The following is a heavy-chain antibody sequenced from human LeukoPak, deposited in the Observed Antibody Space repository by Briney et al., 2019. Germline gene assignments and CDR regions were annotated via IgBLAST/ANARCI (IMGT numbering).Heavy chain of an antibody. CDR1: GFTFSSYA. CDR2: IWYDGSNK. V-gene: IGHV3-33*08. J-gene: IGHJ4*02. Sequence: GGSLRLSCAASGFTFSSYAMNWVRQAPGKGLEWVAVIWYDGSNKYYADSVKGRFTISRDNSKNTLYLQMNSLRAEDTAVYYCARARLIFDYWGQGTLVTVSS. CDR3: ARARLIFDY.